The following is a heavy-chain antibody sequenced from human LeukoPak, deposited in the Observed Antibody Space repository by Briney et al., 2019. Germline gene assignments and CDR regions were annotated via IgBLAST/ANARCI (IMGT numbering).Heavy chain of an antibody. D-gene: IGHD3-16*01. CDR2: ISGNGGVI. Sequence: GGSLRLSCAASGFTFSSYSMTWVRQAPGKGLEWLSYISGNGGVIQYADSVKGRFTISRDNAKNLLYLQMNSLRAEDTAVYYCARDFMKWQNAFDIWGQGTMVTVSS. CDR3: ARDFMKWQNAFDI. CDR1: GFTFSSYS. V-gene: IGHV3-48*04. J-gene: IGHJ3*02.